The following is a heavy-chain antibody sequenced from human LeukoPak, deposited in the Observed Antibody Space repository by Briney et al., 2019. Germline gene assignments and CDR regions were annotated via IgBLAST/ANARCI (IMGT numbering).Heavy chain of an antibody. V-gene: IGHV1-24*01. CDR2: FDPEDGET. CDR3: ATVITYYDSSGYYY. Sequence: ASVKVSCKVSGYTLTELSMHWVRQAPGKGLEWMGGFDPEDGETIYAQKFQGRVTMTEDTSTDTAYMELSSLRSEDTAVYYCATVITYYDSSGYYYWGQRTLVTVSS. CDR1: GYTLTELS. D-gene: IGHD3-22*01. J-gene: IGHJ4*01.